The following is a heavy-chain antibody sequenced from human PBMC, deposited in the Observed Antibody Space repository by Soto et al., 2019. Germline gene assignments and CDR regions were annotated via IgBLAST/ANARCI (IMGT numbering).Heavy chain of an antibody. D-gene: IGHD3-10*01. CDR3: ASCYGSGSWIDY. V-gene: IGHV1-69*02. Sequence: QVQLVQSGAEVKKPGSSVKVSCKASGGTFISYTISWVRQAPGQGLEWMGRIIPILGIANYAQKFQGRVTITADKSTSTAYMELSSLRSEDTAVYYCASCYGSGSWIDYWGQGTLVTVSS. J-gene: IGHJ4*02. CDR2: IIPILGIA. CDR1: GGTFISYT.